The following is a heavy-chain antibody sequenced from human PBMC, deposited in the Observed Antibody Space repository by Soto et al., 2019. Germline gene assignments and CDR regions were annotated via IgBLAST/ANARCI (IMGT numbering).Heavy chain of an antibody. V-gene: IGHV3-11*01. J-gene: IGHJ5*02. CDR3: ARAGSPYYDFWSGYPSDFDL. D-gene: IGHD3-3*01. CDR1: GFTFSDYY. CDR2: ISSSGSTI. Sequence: GGSLRLSCAASGFTFSDYYMSWIRQAPGKGLEWVSYISSSGSTIYYADSVKGRFTISRDNAKNSLYLQMNSLRAEDTAVYYCARAGSPYYDFWSGYPSDFDLWGQGTLVTVS.